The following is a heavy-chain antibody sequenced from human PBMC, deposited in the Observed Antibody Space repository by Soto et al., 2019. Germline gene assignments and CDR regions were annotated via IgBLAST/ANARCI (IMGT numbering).Heavy chain of an antibody. CDR3: ARYYYDSSGYYVFDY. CDR1: GGSISSYY. J-gene: IGHJ4*02. Sequence: SETLSLTCTVSGGSISSYYWSWIRQPPGKGLEWIGYIYYSGSTNYNPSLKSRVTIPVDTSKNQFSLKLSSVTAADTAVYYCARYYYDSSGYYVFDYWGQGTLVTVSS. D-gene: IGHD3-22*01. CDR2: IYYSGST. V-gene: IGHV4-59*08.